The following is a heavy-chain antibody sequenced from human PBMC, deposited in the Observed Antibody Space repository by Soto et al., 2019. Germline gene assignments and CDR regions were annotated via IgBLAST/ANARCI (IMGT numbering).Heavy chain of an antibody. CDR3: ARDRVESGYPEYFQH. Sequence: EVQLVESGGGLIQPGGSLRLSCAASGFTVSSNYMSWVRQAPGKGLEWVSAIYSGGSTYYADSVKGRFTSCRDNSKNTLYLQMNSLRAEDTAVYYCARDRVESGYPEYFQHWGQGTLVTVSS. D-gene: IGHD3-22*01. CDR1: GFTVSSNY. J-gene: IGHJ1*01. V-gene: IGHV3-53*01. CDR2: IYSGGST.